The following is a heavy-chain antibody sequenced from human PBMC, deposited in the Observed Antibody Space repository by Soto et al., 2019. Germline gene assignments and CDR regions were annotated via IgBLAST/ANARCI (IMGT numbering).Heavy chain of an antibody. CDR3: ARGGYDFWSGYFPRYYYYYMDV. V-gene: IGHV1-18*01. J-gene: IGHJ6*03. CDR1: GYTFTSYG. CDR2: ISAYNGNT. D-gene: IGHD3-3*01. Sequence: EASVKVSCKASGYTFTSYGISWVRQAPGQGLEWMGWISAYNGNTNYAQKLQGRVTMTTDTSTSTAYMELRSLRSDDTAVYYCARGGYDFWSGYFPRYYYYYMDVWGKGTTVTVSS.